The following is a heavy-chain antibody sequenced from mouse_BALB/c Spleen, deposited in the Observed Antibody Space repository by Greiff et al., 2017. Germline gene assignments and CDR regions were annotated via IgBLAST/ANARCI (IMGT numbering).Heavy chain of an antibody. CDR1: GYTFTSYW. J-gene: IGHJ3*01. V-gene: IGHV1-7*01. Sequence: VQLQQSGAELAKPGASVKMSCKASGYTFTSYWMHWVKQRPGQGLEWIGYINPSTGYTEYNQKFKDKATLTADKSSSTAYMQLSSLTSEDSAVYYCARDNRYEFAYWGQGTLVTVSA. D-gene: IGHD2-14*01. CDR3: ARDNRYEFAY. CDR2: INPSTGYT.